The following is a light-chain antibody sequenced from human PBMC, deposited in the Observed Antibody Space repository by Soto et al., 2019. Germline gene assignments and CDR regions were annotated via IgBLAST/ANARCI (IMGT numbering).Light chain of an antibody. CDR3: QQYNNWWT. Sequence: EIVLTPSPATLALSPGERATLSCRASHSVSSNLAWYQQKPGQAPRLLIYGASTRATGIPARFSGSGSGTEFILTISSLQSEDFAVYYCQQYNNWWTFGQGTKVDIK. CDR2: GAS. V-gene: IGKV3-15*01. J-gene: IGKJ1*01. CDR1: HSVSSN.